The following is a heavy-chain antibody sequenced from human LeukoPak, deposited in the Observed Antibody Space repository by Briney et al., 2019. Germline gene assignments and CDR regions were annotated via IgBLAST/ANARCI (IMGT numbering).Heavy chain of an antibody. J-gene: IGHJ4*02. CDR3: ARGRMAVAGSYEY. Sequence: GGSLRLSCAASGLTFGSYWMTWVPQSPGKGLECVANIKPDGSEKHYVDSVEGRFTISRDNAKNSLFLEMNSLRAEDTAVYYCARGRMAVAGSYEYWGQGTLVTVSS. D-gene: IGHD6-19*01. CDR2: IKPDGSEK. V-gene: IGHV3-7*05. CDR1: GLTFGSYW.